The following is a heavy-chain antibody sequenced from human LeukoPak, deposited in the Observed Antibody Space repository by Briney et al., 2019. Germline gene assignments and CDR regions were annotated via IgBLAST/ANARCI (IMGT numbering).Heavy chain of an antibody. V-gene: IGHV3-7*01. D-gene: IGHD3-3*01. CDR3: ASTDFWSGWDY. CDR2: IKEDGSEK. CDR1: GFSLSSYW. Sequence: GGSLRLSCVASGFSLSSYWMTWVRQALGKGLEWVASIKEDGSEKYYVDSVKGRFTISRDNTKKSLYLQMNSLRVEDTAVYYCASTDFWSGWDYWGQGILVTVSS. J-gene: IGHJ4*02.